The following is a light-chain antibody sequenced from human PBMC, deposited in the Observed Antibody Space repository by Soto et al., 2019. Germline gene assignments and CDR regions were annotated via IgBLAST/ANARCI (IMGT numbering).Light chain of an antibody. CDR1: QSVSSN. J-gene: IGKJ1*01. Sequence: IVITHSPPTLSISPDESVTLSCRASQSVSSNLAWYQQKPGQAPRLLIYGASTRATGIPARFSGSGSGTEFTLTISSLQSEDFAVYYCQQYNNWPPTWTFGQGTKVNI. CDR3: QQYNNWPPTWT. CDR2: GAS. V-gene: IGKV3-15*01.